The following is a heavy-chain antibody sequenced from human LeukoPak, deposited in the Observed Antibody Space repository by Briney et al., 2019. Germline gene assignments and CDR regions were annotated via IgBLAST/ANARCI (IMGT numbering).Heavy chain of an antibody. J-gene: IGHJ6*03. D-gene: IGHD3-3*01. V-gene: IGHV4-59*11. CDR1: GGPITSHF. CDR3: ATYDFWSGYYTGRGDYYMDV. Sequence: SETLSLTCTVSGGPITSHFWSRIRQPPGEGLEWIGNFYHAGNSNLNPSLKSRVTMSIDTSKNQFSLKLSSVTAADTAVYYCATYDFWSGYYTGRGDYYMDVWGKGTTVTVSS. CDR2: FYHAGNS.